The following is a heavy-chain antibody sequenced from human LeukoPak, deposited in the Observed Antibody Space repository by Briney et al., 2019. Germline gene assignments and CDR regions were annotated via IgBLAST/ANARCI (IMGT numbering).Heavy chain of an antibody. CDR1: GFTFSSYG. V-gene: IGHV3-30*03. CDR3: VRDWDHFDFDS. Sequence: KPGGSLRLSCAASGFTFSSYGMHWVRQAPGKGLEWVAVISYDGSNKYYADSVKGRFTISRDNSKNTLYLQMNSLRAEDTAVYYCVRDWDHFDFDSWGLGTLVTVSS. D-gene: IGHD3-9*01. J-gene: IGHJ5*01. CDR2: ISYDGSNK.